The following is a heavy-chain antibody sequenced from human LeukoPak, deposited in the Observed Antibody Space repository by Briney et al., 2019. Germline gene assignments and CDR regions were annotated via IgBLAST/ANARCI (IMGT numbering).Heavy chain of an antibody. CDR3: AKEGDQFRGYLDA. D-gene: IGHD3-16*01. CDR2: IWHDGSVE. V-gene: IGHV3-33*06. Sequence: GGSLRLSCAASGFMFSRLGMQWVRQAPGEVLELVAMIWHDGSVEEYADSVKGRFTISRDNSQNTLYLQMNSLRDDDTAVYYCAKEGDQFRGYLDAWGKGTTVTVSS. CDR1: GFMFSRLG. J-gene: IGHJ6*03.